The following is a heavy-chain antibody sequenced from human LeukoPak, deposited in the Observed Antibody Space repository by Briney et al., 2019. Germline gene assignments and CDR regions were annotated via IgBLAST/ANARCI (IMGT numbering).Heavy chain of an antibody. D-gene: IGHD2-2*01. Sequence: ASVKVSCKASGGTFSSYAISWVRQAPGQGREWMGGIIPIFGTANYAQKFQGRVTITADESTSTAYMELSSLRSEDTAVYYCARTYCSSTSCYHLDYWGQGTLVTVSS. CDR3: ARTYCSSTSCYHLDY. CDR2: IIPIFGTA. J-gene: IGHJ4*02. V-gene: IGHV1-69*01. CDR1: GGTFSSYA.